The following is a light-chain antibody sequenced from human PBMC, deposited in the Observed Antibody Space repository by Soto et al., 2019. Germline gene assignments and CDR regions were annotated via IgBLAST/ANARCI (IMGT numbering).Light chain of an antibody. CDR3: QQRSNWST. V-gene: IGKV3-11*01. Sequence: EIVLTQSPATLSLSPGERATLSCRASQSVSSCLAWYQQKPGQAPRLLIYEASNRATGIPARFSGSGSGTDFTLTISSLEPEDSAVYYCQQRSNWSTFGQGTRLEIK. J-gene: IGKJ5*01. CDR2: EAS. CDR1: QSVSSC.